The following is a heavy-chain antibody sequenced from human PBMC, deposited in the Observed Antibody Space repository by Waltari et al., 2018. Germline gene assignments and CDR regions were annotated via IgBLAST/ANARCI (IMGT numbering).Heavy chain of an antibody. Sequence: QLQLQESGPGLVKPSETLSLTCTVSGGSISGSSYYWGWIRQPPGKGLEWIGSIYYSGSTYYNPSLKSRVTISVDTSKNQFSLKLSSVTAADTAVYYCARVDSSSWGVGWGQGTLVTVSS. J-gene: IGHJ4*02. CDR1: GGSISGSSYY. CDR3: ARVDSSSWGVG. D-gene: IGHD6-13*01. V-gene: IGHV4-39*07. CDR2: IYYSGST.